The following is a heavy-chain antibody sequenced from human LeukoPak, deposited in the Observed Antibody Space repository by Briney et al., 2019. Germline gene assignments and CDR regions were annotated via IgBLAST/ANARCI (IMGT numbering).Heavy chain of an antibody. D-gene: IGHD3-10*01. CDR3: ARLRWPRGGRSSFDY. V-gene: IGHV3-30-3*01. Sequence: GGSLRLSCAASGFTFSDYAMHWVRQAPGKGLEWVAVISYDVNFKYYADSVRGRFTISRDNSKNTLYLQMNSLRAEDTAVYYCARLRWPRGGRSSFDYWGQGALVTVSS. CDR2: ISYDVNFK. CDR1: GFTFSDYA. J-gene: IGHJ4*02.